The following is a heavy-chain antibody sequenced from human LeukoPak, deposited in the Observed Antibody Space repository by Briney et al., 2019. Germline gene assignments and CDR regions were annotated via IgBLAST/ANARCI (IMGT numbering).Heavy chain of an antibody. D-gene: IGHD5-12*01. J-gene: IGHJ4*02. CDR3: ERSGGSGWDY. CDR2: IKPDGSGE. Sequence: GGSLRLSCAASGFIFSNYWMTWVRQAPGKALEWVANIKPDGSGEYYVDSLKGRFTISRDNAENSLFLQMNNLRVDDTAVYYCERSGGSGWDYWGQGAVVTVSS. V-gene: IGHV3-7*01. CDR1: GFIFSNYW.